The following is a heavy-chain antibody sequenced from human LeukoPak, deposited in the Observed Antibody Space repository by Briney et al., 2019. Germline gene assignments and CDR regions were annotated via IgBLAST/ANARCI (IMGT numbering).Heavy chain of an antibody. CDR1: GGSISSSNW. J-gene: IGHJ4*02. D-gene: IGHD3-22*01. CDR3: ATYYESSGYRFDH. CDR2: IYHTGST. Sequence: SETLSLTCAVSGGSISSSNWWSWVRQPPGKGLEWIGEIYHTGSTNYNPSLKSRVTISVDKSKNQFSLKLSSVTAADTAVYYCATYYESSGYRFDHWGQGTLVTVSS. V-gene: IGHV4-4*02.